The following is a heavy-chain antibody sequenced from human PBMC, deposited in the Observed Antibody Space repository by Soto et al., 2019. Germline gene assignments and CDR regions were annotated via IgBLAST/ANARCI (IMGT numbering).Heavy chain of an antibody. Sequence: LSLTCGVSGYSISSGYYWGWIRQPPGKGLEWIASIFHSGSTYYNPSLKSRVTISVDTSKNQFSLKLSSVTAADTAVYYCARGLQYGGNSAYWGQGTLVTVSS. CDR2: IFHSGST. J-gene: IGHJ4*02. D-gene: IGHD2-21*02. V-gene: IGHV4-38-2*01. CDR3: ARGLQYGGNSAY. CDR1: GYSISSGYY.